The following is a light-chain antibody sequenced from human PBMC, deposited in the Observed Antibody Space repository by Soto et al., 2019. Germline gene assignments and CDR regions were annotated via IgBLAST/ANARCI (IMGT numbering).Light chain of an antibody. V-gene: IGKV3-20*01. CDR1: QSVSSSY. CDR3: QQYGSSPRT. CDR2: GVS. Sequence: ESVLTQSPGTLSLSPGERATLSCRASQSVSSSYLAWYQQKPGQAPRLLIYGVSSSATGIPDRFSGSGSGTDFTLTINRLAPEDFEVYYCQQYGSSPRTFGPGTKVDI. J-gene: IGKJ3*01.